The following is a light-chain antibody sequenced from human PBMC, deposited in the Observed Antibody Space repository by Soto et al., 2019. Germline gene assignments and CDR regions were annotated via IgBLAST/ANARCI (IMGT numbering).Light chain of an antibody. J-gene: IGLJ2*01. CDR3: SSYTSSSTLGAV. V-gene: IGLV2-14*01. CDR2: EVS. CDR1: SSDVGGYNY. Sequence: QSALTQPASVSGSPGQSITISCTGTSSDVGGYNYVSWYQQHPGKAPKLMIYEVSDRPSGVSNRFSGSKSGNTASLTISGLQAEDEAEDYCSSYTSSSTLGAVFGGGTKLTVL.